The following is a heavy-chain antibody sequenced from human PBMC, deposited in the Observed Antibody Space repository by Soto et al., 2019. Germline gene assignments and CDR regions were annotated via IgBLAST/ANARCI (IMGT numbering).Heavy chain of an antibody. CDR2: ISGSGGST. CDR3: AKDSLSYYYDSSGYYGY. J-gene: IGHJ4*02. CDR1: GFTFSSDA. V-gene: IGHV3-23*01. Sequence: PGGSLRLSCAASGFTFSSDAMSWVRQAPGKVLEWVSAISGSGGSTYYADSVKGRFTISRDNSKNTLYLQMNSLRAEDTAVYYCAKDSLSYYYDSSGYYGYWGQGTLVTVSS. D-gene: IGHD3-22*01.